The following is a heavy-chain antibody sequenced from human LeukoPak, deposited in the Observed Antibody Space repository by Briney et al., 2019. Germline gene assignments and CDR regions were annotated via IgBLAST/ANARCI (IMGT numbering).Heavy chain of an antibody. CDR3: ARGPTPDYFDY. V-gene: IGHV4-31*03. CDR2: IYYSGST. CDR1: GGSISSGGYY. Sequence: SETLSLTCTVSGGSISSGGYYWSWIRQHPGKGLEWIGYIYYSGSTYYNPSLKGRVTISVDTSKNQFSLKLSSVTAADTAVYYCARGPTPDYFDYWGQGTLVTVSS. D-gene: IGHD4-17*01. J-gene: IGHJ4*02.